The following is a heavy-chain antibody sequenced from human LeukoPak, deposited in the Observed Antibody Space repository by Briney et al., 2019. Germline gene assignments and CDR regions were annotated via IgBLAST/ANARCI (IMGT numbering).Heavy chain of an antibody. J-gene: IGHJ3*02. V-gene: IGHV1-69*05. CDR1: GGTFSSYA. CDR2: IIPIFGTA. Sequence: GSSVKVSCKASGGTFSSYAISWVRQAPGQGLEWMVRIIPIFGTANYAQKFQGRVTITTDESTSTAYMELSSLRSEDTAVYYCARESPGYYDFWSGWNAFDIWGQGTMVTVSS. CDR3: ARESPGYYDFWSGWNAFDI. D-gene: IGHD3-3*01.